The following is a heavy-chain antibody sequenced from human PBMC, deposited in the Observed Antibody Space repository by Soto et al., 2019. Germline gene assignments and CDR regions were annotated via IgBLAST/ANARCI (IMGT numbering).Heavy chain of an antibody. Sequence: QVQLVQSGAGVKKPGSSVKVSCKASGGTFSRYGISWVRQAPGQGLEWIGGIIRIFGTANYAQKSQGRVTITADESTNTVYMELNSLRSEDTAVYYCARDLTAWDAAFDYWGQGTLVTVSS. CDR2: IIRIFGTA. CDR1: GGTFSRYG. J-gene: IGHJ4*02. D-gene: IGHD1-26*01. V-gene: IGHV1-69*01. CDR3: ARDLTAWDAAFDY.